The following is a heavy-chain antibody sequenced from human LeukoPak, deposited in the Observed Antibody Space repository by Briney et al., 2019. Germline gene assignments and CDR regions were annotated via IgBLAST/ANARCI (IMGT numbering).Heavy chain of an antibody. CDR1: GGSFSGYY. CDR2: INHSGST. Sequence: SETLSLTCAVYGGSFSGYYWSWIRQPPGKGLEWIGEINHSGSTNYNPSLKSRVTISVDTSKNQFSLKLSSVTAEDTAVYYCAGHDDWAPGFDPWGQGTLVTVSS. CDR3: AGHDDWAPGFDP. V-gene: IGHV4-34*01. D-gene: IGHD3-9*01. J-gene: IGHJ5*02.